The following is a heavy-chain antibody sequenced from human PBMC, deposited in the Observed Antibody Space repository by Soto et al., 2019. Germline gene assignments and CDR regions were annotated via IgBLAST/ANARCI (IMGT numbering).Heavy chain of an antibody. Sequence: SVKVSCKASGGTFSSYAISWVRQAPGQGLEWMGGIIPIFGTANYAQKFQGRVTITADKSTSTAYMELSSLRSEDTAVYYCARGLEYYYYYGMDVWGQGTTVTVSS. D-gene: IGHD4-17*01. V-gene: IGHV1-69*06. CDR3: ARGLEYYYYYGMDV. CDR1: GGTFSSYA. CDR2: IIPIFGTA. J-gene: IGHJ6*02.